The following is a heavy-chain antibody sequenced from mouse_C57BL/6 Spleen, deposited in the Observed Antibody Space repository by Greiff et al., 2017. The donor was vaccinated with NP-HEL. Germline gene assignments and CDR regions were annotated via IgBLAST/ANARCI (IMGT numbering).Heavy chain of an antibody. CDR2: IRSKSNNYAT. CDR3: VRHGGGLDY. Sequence: EVKLMESGGGLVQPKGSLKLSCAASGFSFNTYAMNWVRQAPGKGLEWVARIRSKSNNYATYYADSVKDRFTISRDDSESMLYLKMNNLKTEDTAMYYCVRHGGGLDYWGQGTTLTVSS. V-gene: IGHV10-1*01. CDR1: GFSFNTYA. J-gene: IGHJ2*01.